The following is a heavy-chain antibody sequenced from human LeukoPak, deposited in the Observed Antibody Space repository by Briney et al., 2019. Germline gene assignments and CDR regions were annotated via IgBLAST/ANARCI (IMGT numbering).Heavy chain of an antibody. CDR3: ARRYYYYYGMDV. CDR2: MNPNSGNT. J-gene: IGHJ6*02. V-gene: IGHV1-8*01. CDR1: GYTFTSYD. Sequence: GASVKVSCKASGYTFTSYDINWVRQATGQGLEWMGWMNPNSGNTGYAQKFQGRVTMTRNTSISTAYMELSSLRSEDTAVYYCARRYYYYYGMDVWGQGTTVTVSS.